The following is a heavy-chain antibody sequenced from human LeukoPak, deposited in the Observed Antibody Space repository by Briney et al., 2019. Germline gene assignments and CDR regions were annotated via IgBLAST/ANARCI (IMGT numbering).Heavy chain of an antibody. CDR3: ASDPPRANDAFDI. CDR2: ITSTSDYI. CDR1: GFTFSSYS. J-gene: IGHJ3*02. V-gene: IGHV3-21*06. Sequence: GGSLRLSCAASGFTFSSYSMSWVRQAPGKGLEWVSSITSTSDYIYYADSVKGRFTISRDNARNSLYLQMNSLRPEDTAVYYCASDPPRANDAFDIWGQGSLVTVSS.